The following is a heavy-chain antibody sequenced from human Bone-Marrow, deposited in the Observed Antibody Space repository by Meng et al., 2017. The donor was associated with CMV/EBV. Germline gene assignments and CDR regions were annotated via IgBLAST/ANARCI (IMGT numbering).Heavy chain of an antibody. Sequence: SGAASGLTFRSYAMHWVRQAPGKGLEWGAVISYDGSNKYYADSVKGRFTISRDNSKNTLYLQMNSLRAEDTAVYYCARRGRVAGIDYWGQGTLVTVSS. D-gene: IGHD6-19*01. CDR3: ARRGRVAGIDY. CDR2: ISYDGSNK. CDR1: GLTFRSYA. V-gene: IGHV3-30-3*01. J-gene: IGHJ4*02.